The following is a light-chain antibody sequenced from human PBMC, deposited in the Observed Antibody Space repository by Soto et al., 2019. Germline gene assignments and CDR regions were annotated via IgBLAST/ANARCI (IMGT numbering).Light chain of an antibody. J-gene: IGLJ1*01. CDR2: DVS. V-gene: IGLV2-14*03. Sequence: QSALTQPASVSGSPGQSITISCTGTSSDVGGYNYVSWYQHHPGKAPKLMIYDVSNRPSGVSNRFSGSKSGNTASLTISGLQAEDEADYYCSSYTSSSTLIFGTGTKVT. CDR1: SSDVGGYNY. CDR3: SSYTSSSTLI.